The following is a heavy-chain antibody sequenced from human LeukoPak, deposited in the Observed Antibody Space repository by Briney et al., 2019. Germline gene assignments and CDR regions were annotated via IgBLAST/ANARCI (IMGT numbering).Heavy chain of an antibody. J-gene: IGHJ4*02. V-gene: IGHV4-4*07. Sequence: SETLSLTCTVSGGSISSYYWSWIRQPAGKGLEWIGRIYTSGSTNYNASLKSRVSMSVDTSKNEFSLKLSSVTAADTAVFYCARENSGSYREFDYWGQGTLVTVSS. CDR2: IYTSGST. CDR3: ARENSGSYREFDY. CDR1: GGSISSYY. D-gene: IGHD1-26*01.